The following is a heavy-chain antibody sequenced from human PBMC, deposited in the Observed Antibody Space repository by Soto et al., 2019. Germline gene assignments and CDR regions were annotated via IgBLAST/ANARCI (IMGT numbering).Heavy chain of an antibody. Sequence: PSETLSLTCTVSGGSISSYYWSWIRQPPGKGLEWIGYIYYSGSTNYNPSLKSRVTISVDTSKNQFSLKLSSVTAADTAVYYCAREGSSLFDYWGQGTLVTVPQ. CDR1: GGSISSYY. J-gene: IGHJ4*02. CDR2: IYYSGST. V-gene: IGHV4-59*01. CDR3: AREGSSLFDY. D-gene: IGHD1-26*01.